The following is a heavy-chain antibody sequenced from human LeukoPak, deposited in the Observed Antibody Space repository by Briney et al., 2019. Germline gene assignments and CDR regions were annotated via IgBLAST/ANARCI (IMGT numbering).Heavy chain of an antibody. CDR3: ARAGYCSSTSCYKAYFDY. CDR2: ISAYNGNT. J-gene: IGHJ4*02. V-gene: IGHV1-18*01. Sequence: RRASVKVSCKASGYTFTSYGISWVRQAPGQGLEWMGWISAYNGNTNYAQKLQGRVTMTTDTSTSTAYMEPRSLRSDDTAVYYCARAGYCSSTSCYKAYFDYWGQGTLVTVSS. CDR1: GYTFTSYG. D-gene: IGHD2-2*02.